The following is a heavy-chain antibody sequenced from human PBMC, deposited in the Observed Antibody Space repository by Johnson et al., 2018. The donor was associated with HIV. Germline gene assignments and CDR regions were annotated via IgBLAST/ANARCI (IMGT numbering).Heavy chain of an antibody. V-gene: IGHV3-30*02. CDR2: IRYDGSNK. J-gene: IGHJ3*02. CDR3: AKDERQMGGWSHAFDI. CDR1: GFSFSAYG. D-gene: IGHD3-16*01. Sequence: SGGGAVQPGGSLRLSCAASGFSFSAYGMHWVRQAPGKGLEWVSFIRYDGSNKYYADSVKGRFTISRDNSKNTLYLQMNSLRAEDTAVYYCAKDERQMGGWSHAFDIWGQGTMVTVSS.